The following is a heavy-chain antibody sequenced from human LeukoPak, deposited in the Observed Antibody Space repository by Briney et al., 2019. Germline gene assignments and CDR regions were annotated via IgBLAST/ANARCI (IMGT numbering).Heavy chain of an antibody. V-gene: IGHV3-30*04. CDR3: ASGELDSLYYFDF. Sequence: QSGGSLRLSCAASGFTFSSYAMHWVRQAPGKGLEWVAVISYDGSNKYYADSVKGRFTISRDNSKNTLYLQMNSLRAEDTAVYYCASGELDSLYYFDFWGQGTLVTVSS. J-gene: IGHJ4*02. CDR1: GFTFSSYA. CDR2: ISYDGSNK. D-gene: IGHD1-1*01.